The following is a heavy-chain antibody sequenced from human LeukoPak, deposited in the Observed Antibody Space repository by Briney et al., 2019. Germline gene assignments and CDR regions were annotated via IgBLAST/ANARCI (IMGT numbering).Heavy chain of an antibody. CDR3: AKDRSSGSYPRGNEY. CDR2: ISGSGGST. D-gene: IGHD1-26*01. V-gene: IGHV3-23*01. J-gene: IGHJ4*02. CDR1: GFTFSSYA. Sequence: GGSLRLSCAASGFTFSSYAMSWVRQAPGKGLEWVSAISGSGGSTYYADSVEGRFTISRDSSTNTVYLQMNSLRAGDTAVYYCAKDRSSGSYPRGNEYWGRGTLVTVSS.